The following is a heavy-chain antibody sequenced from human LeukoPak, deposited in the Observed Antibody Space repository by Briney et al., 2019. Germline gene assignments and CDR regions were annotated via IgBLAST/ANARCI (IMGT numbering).Heavy chain of an antibody. V-gene: IGHV3-23*01. D-gene: IGHD6-19*01. CDR3: AKGIYSSGWSYFDY. J-gene: IGHJ4*01. CDR1: GFTFSNSA. CDR2: LSGSGITT. Sequence: GGSLRLSCAASGFTFSNSAMSWVRQALGKGLEWVSTLSGSGITTYYADSVKGRFTISRDNPKNTLYLQMNSLRAEDTAVYYCAKGIYSSGWSYFDYWGHGTLVTVSS.